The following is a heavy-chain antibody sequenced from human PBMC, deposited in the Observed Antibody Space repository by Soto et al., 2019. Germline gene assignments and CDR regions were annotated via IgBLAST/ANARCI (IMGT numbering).Heavy chain of an antibody. J-gene: IGHJ5*01. D-gene: IGHD2-21*02. V-gene: IGHV1-46*01. CDR1: GYIFSGYY. Sequence: ASVKVSCKASGYIFSGYYIHWVRQAPGQGLEWMGIINPSGGSTTYAQKFQGRVTVTRDTSTSTVYMELSSLRYEDTDTYYCARSYCVDDCPNTPFDSWGQGTQVTVSS. CDR2: INPSGGST. CDR3: ARSYCVDDCPNTPFDS.